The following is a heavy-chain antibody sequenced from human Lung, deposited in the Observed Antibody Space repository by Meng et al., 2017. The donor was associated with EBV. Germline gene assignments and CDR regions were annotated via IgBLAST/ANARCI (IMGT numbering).Heavy chain of an antibody. CDR1: GNTYTVYQ. D-gene: IGHD2-2*02. CDR2: IKFNSGGT. V-gene: IGHV1-2*04. Sequence: QVQLVQSGSELKTPVASVKVTCKASGNTYTVYQMQWVRQAPGQGLEWMTWIKFNSGGTNYAQKFQGCVTVTRDTSISAAYLELRRLKSDGTAVYYCARYTGHLDPWGQGTLVTVSS. J-gene: IGHJ5*02. CDR3: ARYTGHLDP.